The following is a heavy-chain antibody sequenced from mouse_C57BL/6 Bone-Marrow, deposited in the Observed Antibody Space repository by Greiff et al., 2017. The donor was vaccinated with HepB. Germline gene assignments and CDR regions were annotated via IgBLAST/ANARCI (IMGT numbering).Heavy chain of an antibody. CDR3: ARPYYGNYVDWFAY. CDR2: IYPGDGDT. V-gene: IGHV1-80*01. CDR1: GYAFSSYW. J-gene: IGHJ3*01. Sequence: QVQLKQSGAELVKPGASVKISCKASGYAFSSYWMNWVKQRPGKGLEWIGQIYPGDGDTNYNGKFKGKATLTADKSSSTAYMQLSSLTSEDSAVYFCARPYYGNYVDWFAYWGQGTLVTVSA. D-gene: IGHD2-10*01.